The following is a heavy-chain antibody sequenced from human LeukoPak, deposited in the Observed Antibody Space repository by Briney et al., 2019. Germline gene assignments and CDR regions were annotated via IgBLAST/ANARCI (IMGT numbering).Heavy chain of an antibody. J-gene: IGHJ4*02. CDR1: GFTFSGYS. CDR3: ARGYYYYSSGSWV. Sequence: GSSLRVSCMASGFTFSGYSMHWVRQAPGQGLEWMGVITSDGSNKDYAHTVKGRFSISRDKPKNTLYLQMNSLRVEDTALYYCARGYYYYSSGSWVWGQGTLVTVSS. D-gene: IGHD3-22*01. CDR2: ITSDGSNK. V-gene: IGHV3-30-3*01.